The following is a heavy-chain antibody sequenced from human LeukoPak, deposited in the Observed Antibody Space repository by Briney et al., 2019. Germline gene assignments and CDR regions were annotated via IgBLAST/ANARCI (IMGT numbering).Heavy chain of an antibody. Sequence: SVKVSCKASGGTFSSYAISWVRQAPGQGLEWMGGIIPTFGTANYAQKFQGRVTITADESTSTAYMELSSLRSEDTAVYYCARDSLSRDGYDFSYYYMDVWGKGTTVTVSS. CDR1: GGTFSSYA. J-gene: IGHJ6*03. D-gene: IGHD5-24*01. CDR2: IIPTFGTA. V-gene: IGHV1-69*13. CDR3: ARDSLSRDGYDFSYYYMDV.